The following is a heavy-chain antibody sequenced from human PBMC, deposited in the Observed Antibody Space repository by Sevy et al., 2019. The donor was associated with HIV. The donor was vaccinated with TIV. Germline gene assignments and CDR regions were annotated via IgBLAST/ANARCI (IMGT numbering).Heavy chain of an antibody. CDR1: GFTFSSYG. D-gene: IGHD3-3*01. CDR3: ATESTNRYYDFWSGYSNYYGMDV. J-gene: IGHJ6*02. Sequence: GGYLRLSWAASGFTFSSYGMHWVRQAPGKGLEWVAVISYDGSNKYYADSVKGRFTISRDNSKNTRSLQMNSLTAEDTAVYYCATESTNRYYDFWSGYSNYYGMDVWGQGTTVTVSS. V-gene: IGHV3-30*03. CDR2: ISYDGSNK.